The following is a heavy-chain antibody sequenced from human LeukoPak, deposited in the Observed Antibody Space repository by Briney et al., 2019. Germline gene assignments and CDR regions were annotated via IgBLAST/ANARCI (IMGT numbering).Heavy chain of an antibody. CDR1: GDSISSGDYS. V-gene: IGHV4-30-2*01. D-gene: IGHD3-10*01. CDR3: ARELWFVNAPGSWFDP. CDR2: IFHSGSS. J-gene: IGHJ5*02. Sequence: SETLSLTCAVSGDSISSGDYSWSWIRQPPGKGLEWIGYIFHSGSSYYNPSLKSRVTISVDKSKNQFSLRLTSVTAADTAVYYCARELWFVNAPGSWFDPWGQGTLVTVSS.